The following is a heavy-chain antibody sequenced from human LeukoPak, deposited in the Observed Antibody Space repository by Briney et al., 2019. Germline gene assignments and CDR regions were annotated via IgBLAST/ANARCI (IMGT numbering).Heavy chain of an antibody. CDR3: ARDSSTSCYACYYYYYYMDV. V-gene: IGHV3-30*03. Sequence: TGGSLRLSCAASGFTFSSYGMHWVRQAPGKGLEWVAVISYDGSNKYYADSVKGRFTISRDNSKNTLYLQMNSLRAEDTAVYYCARDSSTSCYACYYYYYYMDVWGKGTTVTVSS. J-gene: IGHJ6*03. CDR1: GFTFSSYG. CDR2: ISYDGSNK. D-gene: IGHD2-2*01.